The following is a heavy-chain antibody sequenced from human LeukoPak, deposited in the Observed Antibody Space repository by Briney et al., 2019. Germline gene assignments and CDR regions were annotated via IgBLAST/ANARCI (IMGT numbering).Heavy chain of an antibody. J-gene: IGHJ6*02. Sequence: GGSLRLSCAASGFRFSSYSMNWVRQAPGKGLEWVSYISHTGSTMSYADSVKGRFTISRDNARNSLHLQMNSLRAEDTAVYYCAIPPLSGTGSSRPLAEIDVWGQGTTVTVSS. V-gene: IGHV3-48*04. CDR2: ISHTGSTM. CDR3: AIPPLSGTGSSRPLAEIDV. CDR1: GFRFSSYS. D-gene: IGHD3-10*01.